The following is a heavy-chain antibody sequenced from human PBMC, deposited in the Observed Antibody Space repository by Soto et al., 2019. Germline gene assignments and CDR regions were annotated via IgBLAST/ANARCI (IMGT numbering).Heavy chain of an antibody. CDR3: ARDLTYCSSTSCYLSYGMDV. D-gene: IGHD2-2*01. V-gene: IGHV3-48*02. CDR1: GFTFSSYS. CDR2: ISSSSSTI. Sequence: GGSLRLSCAASGFTFSSYSMNWVRQAPGKGPEWVSYISSSSSTIYYADSVKGRFTISRDNAKNSLYLQMNSLRDEDTAVYYCARDLTYCSSTSCYLSYGMDVWGQGTTVTVSS. J-gene: IGHJ6*02.